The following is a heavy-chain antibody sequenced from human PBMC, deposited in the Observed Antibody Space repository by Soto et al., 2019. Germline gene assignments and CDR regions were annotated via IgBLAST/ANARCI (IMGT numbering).Heavy chain of an antibody. J-gene: IGHJ3*02. CDR2: IYYSGST. V-gene: IGHV4-59*01. CDR1: GGSISSYY. D-gene: IGHD6-19*01. Sequence: SETLSLTCTVSGGSISSYYWSWIRQPPGEGLEWIGYIYYSGSTNYNPSLKSRVTISVDTSKNQFSLKLSSVTAADTAVYYCARAPAWYSSGFDDAFDIWGQGTMVTVSS. CDR3: ARAPAWYSSGFDDAFDI.